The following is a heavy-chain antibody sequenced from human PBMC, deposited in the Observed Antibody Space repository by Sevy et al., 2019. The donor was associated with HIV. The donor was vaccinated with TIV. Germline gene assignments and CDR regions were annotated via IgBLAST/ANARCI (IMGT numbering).Heavy chain of an antibody. CDR3: ARFPPERAFDI. V-gene: IGHV3-30*04. CDR2: ISYDGSNQ. Sequence: GGSLRLSCAASGLAFSSYAMHWVRQAPDKGLEWVVVISYDGSNQDYADSVKGRFTISRDNSKNTLYLQMNSLRVEDTAVYYCARFPPERAFDIWGQGTMVTVSS. J-gene: IGHJ3*02. CDR1: GLAFSSYA.